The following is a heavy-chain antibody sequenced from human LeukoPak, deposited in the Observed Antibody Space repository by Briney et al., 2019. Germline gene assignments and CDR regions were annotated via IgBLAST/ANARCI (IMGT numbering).Heavy chain of an antibody. Sequence: AETLSLPCTVSGVSVSSSYWSWIRQPPGKGLEWIGHIYYSGTTSGNANYNPSLKSRVTISIDTAKNQFSLQVRSVTAAETAVYYCARGSGRYYYYGVDVWGEGTTVAVSS. V-gene: IGHV4-59*02. CDR3: ARGSGRYYYYGVDV. CDR2: IYYSGTTSGNA. J-gene: IGHJ6*01. CDR1: GVSVSSSY. D-gene: IGHD7-27*01.